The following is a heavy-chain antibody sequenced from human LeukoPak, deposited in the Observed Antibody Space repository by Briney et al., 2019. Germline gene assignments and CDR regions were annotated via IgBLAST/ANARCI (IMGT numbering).Heavy chain of an antibody. J-gene: IGHJ4*02. V-gene: IGHV3-23*01. CDR2: ISGRSGST. CDR1: GGSFSGYY. CDR3: ANTHLYDILTGFRRAGFGY. Sequence: PSETLSLTCAVYGGSFSGYYWSWVRQAPGKGLEWVSAISGRSGSTYYADSVKGRFTISRDNSKNTLYLQMNSLRAEDTAVYYCANTHLYDILTGFRRAGFGYWGQGTLVTVSS. D-gene: IGHD3-9*01.